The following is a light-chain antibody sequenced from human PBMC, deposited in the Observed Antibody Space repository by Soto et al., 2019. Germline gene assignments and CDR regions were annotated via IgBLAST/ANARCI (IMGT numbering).Light chain of an antibody. V-gene: IGKV1-5*01. J-gene: IGKJ1*01. CDR1: QSISSY. CDR3: QHYNSYSDA. CDR2: AAS. Sequence: DIQMTQPPSALSASVGHRFTITCRASQSISSYLNWYQQKPGKAPKLLIYAASSLQSGVPSRFSGSGSGTEFTLTISSLQPDDFATYYCQHYNSYSDAFGQGTKADIK.